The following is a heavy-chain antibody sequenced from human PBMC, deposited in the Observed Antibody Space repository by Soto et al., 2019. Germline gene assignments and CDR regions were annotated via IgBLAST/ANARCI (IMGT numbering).Heavy chain of an antibody. CDR3: ARDHRYALDI. V-gene: IGHV3-7*01. CDR2: IKQDGSGE. CDR1: GFTLSSYW. Sequence: GGSLRLSCAASGFTLSSYWMSWVRQAPGKGLQWRANIKQDGSGEYDVDSVKGRFTISRDNAKNSLDLQMNSLRDEDTAVYYCARDHRYALDIWGQGTRVTVSS. J-gene: IGHJ3*02.